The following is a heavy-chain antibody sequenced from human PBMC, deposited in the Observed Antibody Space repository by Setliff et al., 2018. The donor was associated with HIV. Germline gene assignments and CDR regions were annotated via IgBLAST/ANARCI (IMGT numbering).Heavy chain of an antibody. Sequence: PSETLSLTCTVSGGSISRYYWGWIRQPPGKGLEWIGIIYYSGSTYYKPSLKSRVTISVDTSKNQFSLKLNSVTAADTAMYYCARVVDADYLDYWGQGTPVTVSS. CDR2: IYYSGST. J-gene: IGHJ4*02. D-gene: IGHD2-15*01. CDR3: ARVVDADYLDY. V-gene: IGHV4-39*01. CDR1: GGSISRYY.